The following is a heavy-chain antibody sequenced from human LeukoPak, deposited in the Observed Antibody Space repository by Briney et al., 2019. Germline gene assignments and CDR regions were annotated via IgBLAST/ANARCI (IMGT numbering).Heavy chain of an antibody. D-gene: IGHD3/OR15-3a*01. J-gene: IGHJ4*02. CDR2: IYSSGMT. Sequence: SETLSLTCTVSGVSITTDCWIWIRQPPGKGLEWIAYIYSSGMTKYNPSLKSRGTISVDPSKNQLSLKLNSVTAADTAVYYCARRTPGPQLDEYVAYYFDLWGQGTLVTVSS. CDR3: ARRTPGPQLDEYVAYYFDL. CDR1: GVSITTDC. V-gene: IGHV4-4*09.